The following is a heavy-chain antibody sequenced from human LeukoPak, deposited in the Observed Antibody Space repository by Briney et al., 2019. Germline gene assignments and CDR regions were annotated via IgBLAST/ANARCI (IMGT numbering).Heavy chain of an antibody. D-gene: IGHD4-17*01. J-gene: IGHJ4*02. V-gene: IGHV3-23*01. CDR2: ISASGAIT. CDR3: AKEWMGGDYVFDY. Sequence: GGSLRLSCAASGFSFSNYAMSWVRQAPGKGLEWVSAISASGAITYYTDSVKGRFTISRDNSKKTLYLQMNSLRAEDTAVYYCAKEWMGGDYVFDYWGRGTLVTVSS. CDR1: GFSFSNYA.